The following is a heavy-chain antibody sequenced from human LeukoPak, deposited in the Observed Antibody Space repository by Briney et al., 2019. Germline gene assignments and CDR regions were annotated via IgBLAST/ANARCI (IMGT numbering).Heavy chain of an antibody. D-gene: IGHD3-16*01. CDR3: GRAFPPLRTSSAGDL. CDR1: GFTFSDYD. J-gene: IGHJ4*02. CDR2: ISYLSSHV. V-gene: IGHV3-21*01. Sequence: GGSLRLSCSASGFTFSDYDMNWVRQAPGKGLEWVSSISYLSSHVYYGDSVKGRFSISRDNAKNSLYLQMNSLGAEGTAIYYCGRAFPPLRTSSAGDLWGQGILVTVSS.